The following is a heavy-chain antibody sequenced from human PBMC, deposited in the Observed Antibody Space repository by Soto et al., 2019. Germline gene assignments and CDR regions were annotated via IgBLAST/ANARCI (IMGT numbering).Heavy chain of an antibody. D-gene: IGHD3-22*01. CDR2: ISYDGSNK. V-gene: IGHV3-30*18. CDR1: GFTFSSYG. Sequence: GGSLRLSCAASGFTFSSYGMHWVRQAPGKGLEWVSVISYDGSNKYYADSVKGRFTISRDNSKNTLYLQMNSLSAEDTAVYYCAKVWDNYYDRASVFYXWGQGTLVTVSX. CDR3: AKVWDNYYDRASVFYX. J-gene: IGHJ4*02.